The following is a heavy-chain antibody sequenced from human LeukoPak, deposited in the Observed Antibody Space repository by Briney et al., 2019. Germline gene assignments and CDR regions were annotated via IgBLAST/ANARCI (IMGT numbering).Heavy chain of an antibody. Sequence: PSETLSLTCTVSGGSISSSSYYWGWIRQPPGKGLEWIGSIYYSGSTYYNPSLKSRVTISVDTSKNQFSLKLSSVTAADTAVYYCARVDTAMATAFDYWGQGTLVTVSS. J-gene: IGHJ4*02. CDR2: IYYSGST. CDR3: ARVDTAMATAFDY. D-gene: IGHD5-18*01. V-gene: IGHV4-39*07. CDR1: GGSISSSSYY.